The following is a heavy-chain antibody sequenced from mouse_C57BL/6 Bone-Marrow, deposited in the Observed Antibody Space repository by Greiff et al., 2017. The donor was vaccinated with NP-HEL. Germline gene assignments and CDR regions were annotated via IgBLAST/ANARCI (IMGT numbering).Heavy chain of an antibody. D-gene: IGHD2-5*01. CDR2: IYPRSGNT. J-gene: IGHJ2*01. CDR1: GYTFTSYG. V-gene: IGHV1-81*01. CDR3: ARTFYYSNLDY. Sequence: VKLVESGAELARPGASVKLSCKASGYTFTSYGISWVKQRTGQGLEWIGEIYPRSGNTYYNEKFKGKATLTADKSSSTAYMELRSLTSEDSAVYFCARTFYYSNLDYWGQGTTLTVSS.